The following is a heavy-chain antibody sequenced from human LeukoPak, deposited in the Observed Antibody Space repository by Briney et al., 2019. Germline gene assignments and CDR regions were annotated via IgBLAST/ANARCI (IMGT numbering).Heavy chain of an antibody. V-gene: IGHV1-46*01. Sequence: GASVKVSYKASGYTFTSYGISWVRQGPGQGLEWMGRINPSGGYTSYAQRFQGRVTMTRDTSTSTVYMQLYDLTSEDTALYFCARVSSSSNTDGVDYWGQGTLVTVSS. CDR2: INPSGGYT. CDR3: ARVSSSSNTDGVDY. CDR1: GYTFTSYG. J-gene: IGHJ4*02. D-gene: IGHD6-6*01.